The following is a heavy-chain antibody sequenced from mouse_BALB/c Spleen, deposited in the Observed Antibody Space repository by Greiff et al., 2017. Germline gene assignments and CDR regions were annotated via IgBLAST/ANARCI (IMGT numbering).Heavy chain of an antibody. Sequence: VQLKQSGTVLARPGASVKMSCKASGYTFTSYWMHWVKQRPGQGLEWIGAIYPGNSDTSYNQKFKGKAKLTAVTSTSTAYMELSSLTNEDSAVYYCTRLDYGNYPLAMDYWGQGTSVTVSS. CDR3: TRLDYGNYPLAMDY. J-gene: IGHJ4*01. V-gene: IGHV1-5*01. D-gene: IGHD2-1*01. CDR1: GYTFTSYW. CDR2: IYPGNSDT.